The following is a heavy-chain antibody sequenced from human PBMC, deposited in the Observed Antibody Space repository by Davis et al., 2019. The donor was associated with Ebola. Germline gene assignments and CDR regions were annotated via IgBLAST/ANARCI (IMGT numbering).Heavy chain of an antibody. CDR2: IYPGDSDT. Sequence: GESLKISCKTSGYNFATYWIAWVRQLPGKGLEWMGIIYPGDSDTRYSSSFQGQVTISAAKSIHTAYLHWSSLKASDTALYYCAKPYTSGQGNAFALWGQRTMVIVSS. V-gene: IGHV5-51*01. CDR1: GYNFATYW. D-gene: IGHD6-19*01. J-gene: IGHJ3*01. CDR3: AKPYTSGQGNAFAL.